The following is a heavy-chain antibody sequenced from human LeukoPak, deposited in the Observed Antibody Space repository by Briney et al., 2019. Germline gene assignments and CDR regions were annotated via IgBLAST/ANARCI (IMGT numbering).Heavy chain of an antibody. D-gene: IGHD6-19*01. CDR2: IYYSGST. V-gene: IGHV4-59*01. Sequence: SETLSLTCTVSGGSISSYYWSWIRQPPGKGLERIGYIYYSGSTNYNPSLKSRVTISVDTSKNQFSLKLSSVTAADTAVYYCARSSGFPYYFDYWGQGTLVTVSS. J-gene: IGHJ4*02. CDR3: ARSSGFPYYFDY. CDR1: GGSISSYY.